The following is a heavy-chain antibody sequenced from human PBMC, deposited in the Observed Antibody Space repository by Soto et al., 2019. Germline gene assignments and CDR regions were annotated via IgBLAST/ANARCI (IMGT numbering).Heavy chain of an antibody. CDR1: GFTFSTYW. CDR2: INNDGSNT. Sequence: EVQLVESGGGLVQPGGSLRLSCAASGFTFSTYWMHWVRQPPGKGLVWVSRINNDGSNTAYADSVKGRFTISRDNAQSTLYLQMNSLSAEDTAVYYCARDPRIGTTDYGLDVWGQGTTVSVSS. J-gene: IGHJ6*02. V-gene: IGHV3-74*01. CDR3: ARDPRIGTTDYGLDV. D-gene: IGHD1-7*01.